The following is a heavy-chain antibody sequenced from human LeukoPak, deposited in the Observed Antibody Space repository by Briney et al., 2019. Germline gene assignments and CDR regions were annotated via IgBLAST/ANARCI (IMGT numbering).Heavy chain of an antibody. J-gene: IGHJ4*02. CDR1: GDSTSSSSYY. Sequence: SETLSLTCTVPGDSTSSSSYYWGWIRQPPGKGLEWIGSIYYSGSTYYNPSLRSRVTISDDTSKNQFSLKLSSVTAADTAVYYCARTVGATDYFHYWGQGTLVTVSS. CDR3: ARTVGATDYFHY. D-gene: IGHD1-26*01. CDR2: IYYSGST. V-gene: IGHV4-39*01.